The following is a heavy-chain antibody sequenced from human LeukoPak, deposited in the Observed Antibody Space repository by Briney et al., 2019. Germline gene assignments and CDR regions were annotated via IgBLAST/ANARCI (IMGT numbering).Heavy chain of an antibody. D-gene: IGHD5-12*01. CDR1: GGTFSSYA. CDR3: ARDAGYSGYDSGFDY. Sequence: SVKVSCKASGGTFSSYAISWVRQAPGQGLEWKGGIIPIFGTANYAQKFQGRVTITADESTSTAYMELSSLRSEDTAVYYCARDAGYSGYDSGFDYWGQGTLVTVSS. V-gene: IGHV1-69*13. CDR2: IIPIFGTA. J-gene: IGHJ4*02.